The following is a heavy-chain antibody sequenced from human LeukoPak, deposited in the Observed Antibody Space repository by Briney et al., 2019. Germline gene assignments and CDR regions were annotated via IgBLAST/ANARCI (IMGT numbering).Heavy chain of an antibody. D-gene: IGHD1-26*01. V-gene: IGHV4-39*01. CDR3: ARSLVGATCAFDI. Sequence: SETLSLTCTVSGDSISSSTYYWGWIRQPPGKGLEWIGSIHYSGRFYYNPSLKSRVIISVATSKNQFSLNLSSVTAADTAVFYCARSLVGATCAFDIWGQGTMVTVSS. CDR1: GDSISSSTYY. J-gene: IGHJ3*02. CDR2: IHYSGRF.